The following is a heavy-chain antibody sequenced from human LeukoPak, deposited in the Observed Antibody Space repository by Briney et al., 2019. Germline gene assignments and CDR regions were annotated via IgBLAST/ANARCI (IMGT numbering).Heavy chain of an antibody. CDR2: THYSGST. V-gene: IGHV4-59*11. CDR3: ARRGGWFGELLYGDAFDI. D-gene: IGHD3-10*01. J-gene: IGHJ3*02. Sequence: SQCLSPTCPVPGGSISSHYRSCIRQPPGKGMEWIGYTHYSGSTNYNPSLRSRVPISVDTSKNQFSLKLSSVTAADTAVYYCARRGGWFGELLYGDAFDIWGQGTMVTVSS. CDR1: GGSISSHY.